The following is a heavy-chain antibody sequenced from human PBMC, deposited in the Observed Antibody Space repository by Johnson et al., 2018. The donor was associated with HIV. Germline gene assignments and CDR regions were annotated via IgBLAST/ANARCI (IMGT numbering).Heavy chain of an antibody. Sequence: VQLVESGGGLVQPGGSLRLSCAASGFAFRSYWLHWVRQAPGKGLVWVSRIKSKTDGGTTDYAAPVKGRFTISRDDSKNTLYLQMNSLKTEDTAVYYCTTDPPGMSSTSERDAFDIWGQGTMVTVSS. D-gene: IGHD2-2*01. CDR1: GFAFRSYW. V-gene: IGHV3-15*07. J-gene: IGHJ3*02. CDR2: IKSKTDGGTT. CDR3: TTDPPGMSSTSERDAFDI.